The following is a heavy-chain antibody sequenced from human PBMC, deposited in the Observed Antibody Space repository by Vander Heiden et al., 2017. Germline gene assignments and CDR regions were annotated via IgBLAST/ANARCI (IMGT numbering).Heavy chain of an antibody. V-gene: IGHV3-33*01. D-gene: IGHD3-10*01. Sequence: VQLVESGGGVVQPGRSLRLSCAASGFTLSNYGIHGVRQAPGKGLEWVAVTWYDGSRKYFADPVQDRFSISRDNSKVFLQMNSLRAEDTAVYYCARDGRVRGIIIRPYYYYGMDVWGQGTAVTVSS. CDR2: TWYDGSRK. J-gene: IGHJ6*02. CDR3: ARDGRVRGIIIRPYYYYGMDV. CDR1: GFTLSNYG.